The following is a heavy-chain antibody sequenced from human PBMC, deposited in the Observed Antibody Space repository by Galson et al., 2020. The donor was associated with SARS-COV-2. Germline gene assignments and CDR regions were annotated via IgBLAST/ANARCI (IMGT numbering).Heavy chain of an antibody. V-gene: IGHV3-21*01. D-gene: IGHD3-3*01. CDR1: GFTFSSYS. Sequence: GESLKISCAASGFTFSSYSMNWVRQAPGKGLEWVSSISSSSSYIYYADSVKGRFTISRDNAKNSLYLQMNSLRAEDTAVYYCARIILLRFLEWSYFDYWGQGTLVTVSS. J-gene: IGHJ4*02. CDR2: ISSSSSYI. CDR3: ARIILLRFLEWSYFDY.